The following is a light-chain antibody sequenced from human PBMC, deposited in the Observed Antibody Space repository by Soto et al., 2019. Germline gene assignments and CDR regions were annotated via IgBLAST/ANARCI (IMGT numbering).Light chain of an antibody. Sequence: QSVLTQSPSASASLGASVKLTCTLSSGHNSYAIAWHQQQPEKGPRYLMNVKSDGSHTKGDGIPDRFSGSSSGAERYLTISSLQSEDEADYYCQSYDTSVTGSWVFGGGTKLTVL. CDR2: VKSDGSH. CDR3: QSYDTSVTGSWV. J-gene: IGLJ3*02. V-gene: IGLV4-69*01. CDR1: SGHNSYA.